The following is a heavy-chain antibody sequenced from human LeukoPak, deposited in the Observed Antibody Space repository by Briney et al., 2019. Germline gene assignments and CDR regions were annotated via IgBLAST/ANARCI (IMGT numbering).Heavy chain of an antibody. CDR3: AKGAVAGPTVDAFDI. CDR2: ISGSGGST. D-gene: IGHD6-19*01. V-gene: IGHV3-23*01. CDR1: GFTFSSYS. J-gene: IGHJ3*02. Sequence: GGSLRLSCAASGFTFSSYSMNWVRQAPGKGLEWVSAISGSGGSTYYADSVKGRFTISRDNSKNTLYLQMNSLRAEDTAVYYCAKGAVAGPTVDAFDIWGQGTMVTVSS.